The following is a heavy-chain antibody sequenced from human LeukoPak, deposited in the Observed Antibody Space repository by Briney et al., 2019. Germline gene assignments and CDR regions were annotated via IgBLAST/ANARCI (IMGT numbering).Heavy chain of an antibody. Sequence: GGSLRLSCAASGFTFSSSWMHWVRQAPGKGLEWVANIKQDGSEKYYADSVKGRFTISRDNSKNTLNLQMNSLRAEDTAVYYCARQQDYYFDYWGQGTLVTVSS. CDR3: ARQQDYYFDY. CDR2: IKQDGSEK. V-gene: IGHV3-7*04. CDR1: GFTFSSSW. D-gene: IGHD6-13*01. J-gene: IGHJ4*02.